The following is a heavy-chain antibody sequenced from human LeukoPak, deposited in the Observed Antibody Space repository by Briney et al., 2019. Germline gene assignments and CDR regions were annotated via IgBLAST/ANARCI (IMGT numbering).Heavy chain of an antibody. J-gene: IGHJ4*02. Sequence: PSETLSLTCTVSGGSISSSSYYWGWIRQPPGKGLEWIGSIYYSGSTYYNPSLKSRVTMSVDTSKSQFSLKLNSLTAADTAVYYCARQKGYYGSGSYYCFDYWGQGTLVTVSS. CDR1: GGSISSSSYY. CDR3: ARQKGYYGSGSYYCFDY. V-gene: IGHV4-39*01. CDR2: IYYSGST. D-gene: IGHD3-10*01.